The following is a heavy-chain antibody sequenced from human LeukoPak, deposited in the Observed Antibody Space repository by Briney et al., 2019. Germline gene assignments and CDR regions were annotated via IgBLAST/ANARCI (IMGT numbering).Heavy chain of an antibody. CDR1: GGSISSGSYY. V-gene: IGHV4-39*07. CDR3: ARVATRLFDY. D-gene: IGHD2-15*01. Sequence: SETLSLTCSVSGGSISSGSYYWGWIRQPPGKGLEWIGSIYYSGSTYYNPSLKSRVTISVDTSKNQFSLKLNSVTAADTAVYYCARVATRLFDYWGQGTLVTVSS. CDR2: IYYSGST. J-gene: IGHJ4*02.